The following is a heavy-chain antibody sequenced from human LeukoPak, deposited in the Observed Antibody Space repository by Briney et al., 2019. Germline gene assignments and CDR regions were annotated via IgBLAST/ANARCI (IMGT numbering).Heavy chain of an antibody. V-gene: IGHV3-30-3*01. CDR2: ISSDGSNN. J-gene: IGHJ4*02. D-gene: IGHD4-23*01. CDR3: VRAIGSNTL. Sequence: GGSLRLSCAASGFTFNSYAMHWVRQAPGKGLEWVAVISSDGSNNYYSDSVKGRFTISRDNSKNTLYLQMNSLRAEDTAVYFCVRAIGSNTLWGQGTLVTVSS. CDR1: GFTFNSYA.